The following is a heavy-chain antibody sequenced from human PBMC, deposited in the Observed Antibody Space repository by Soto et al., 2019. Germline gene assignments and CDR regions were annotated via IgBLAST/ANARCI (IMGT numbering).Heavy chain of an antibody. J-gene: IGHJ6*02. D-gene: IGHD2-2*01. CDR1: GYTFTGYY. CDR2: INPNSGGT. CDR3: ASSRIYCTSTSWPGYFYYYYGMDV. Sequence: GASVEVSCKASGYTFTGYYMHWVRQAPGQGLERMGWINPNSGGTNYAQKFQGWVTMTRDTSISTAYMELSRLRSDDTAVYYCASSRIYCTSTSWPGYFYYYYGMDVWGQGTTVTV. V-gene: IGHV1-2*04.